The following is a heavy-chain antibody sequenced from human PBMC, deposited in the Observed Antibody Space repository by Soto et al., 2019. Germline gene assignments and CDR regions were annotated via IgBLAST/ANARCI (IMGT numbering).Heavy chain of an antibody. Sequence: GASVKVSCKASGYTFTSYDINWVRQATGQGLEWMGWMNPNSGNTGYAQRFQGRVTMTRNTSISTAYMELSSLRSEDTAVYYCARGPSRYFGWLFHCYYMAVWGKGTTVTLSS. V-gene: IGHV1-8*01. CDR1: GYTFTSYD. D-gene: IGHD3-9*01. CDR3: ARGPSRYFGWLFHCYYMAV. CDR2: MNPNSGNT. J-gene: IGHJ6*03.